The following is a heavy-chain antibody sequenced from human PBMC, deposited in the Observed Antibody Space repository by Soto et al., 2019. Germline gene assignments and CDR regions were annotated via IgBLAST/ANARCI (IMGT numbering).Heavy chain of an antibody. CDR3: ARSQGSSTSLEIYDYYSSGMDV. D-gene: IGHD2-2*01. V-gene: IGHV1-69*01. CDR2: IIPISETT. J-gene: IGHJ6*02. Sequence: QVQLVQSGAEVKKPGSSVKVSCKASGGTFSSYAISWVRQAPGQGLEWMGGIIPISETTNDAQKFQGRVTMSADEYKSTAYMELSSLRSEDTAVYYCARSQGSSTSLEIYDYYSSGMDVWGQGTTVTVSS. CDR1: GGTFSSYA.